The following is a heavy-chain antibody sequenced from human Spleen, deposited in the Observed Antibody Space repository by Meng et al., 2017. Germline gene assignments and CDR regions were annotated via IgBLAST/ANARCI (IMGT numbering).Heavy chain of an antibody. V-gene: IGHV4-34*01. J-gene: IGHJ4*02. CDR3: ARGPTTMAHDFDY. D-gene: IGHD4-11*01. Sequence: QLQLPQWGGGLLNPSETLSLTCVVSGGSFSDYYWSWIRQPPGKGLEWIGEINHSGSTNYNPSLESRATISVDTSQNNLSLKLSSVTAADSAVYYCARGPTTMAHDFDYWGQGTLVTVSS. CDR2: INHSGST. CDR1: GGSFSDYY.